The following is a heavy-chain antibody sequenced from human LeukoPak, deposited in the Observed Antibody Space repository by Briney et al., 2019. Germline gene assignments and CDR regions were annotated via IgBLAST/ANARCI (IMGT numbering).Heavy chain of an antibody. CDR2: ISKDERIK. D-gene: IGHD3-10*01. J-gene: IGHJ4*02. CDR3: ARDQFGSIDY. Sequence: PGGSLRLSCTASGFTFNTYAMHWVRQAPGKGLECVALISKDERIKNYADSVEGRFTISRDNSKNALFLQMNSLRADDTAAYYCARDQFGSIDYWGQGTLVTVSS. CDR1: GFTFNTYA. V-gene: IGHV3-30*04.